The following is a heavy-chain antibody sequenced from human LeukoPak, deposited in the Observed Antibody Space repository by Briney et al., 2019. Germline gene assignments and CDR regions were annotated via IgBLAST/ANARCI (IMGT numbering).Heavy chain of an antibody. D-gene: IGHD6-13*01. CDR3: TRRSIASTRTDDY. CDR2: IRSRTHSYAT. V-gene: IGHV3-73*01. CDR1: GFNFSGSA. Sequence: GGSLRLSCAASGFNFSGSAIHWVRQASGKGLEWVGRIRSRTHSYATTYAASLKGRFTISRDDSKNTTYLQMSSLKTDDTAVYYCTRRSIASTRTDDYWGQGTLVTVSS. J-gene: IGHJ4*02.